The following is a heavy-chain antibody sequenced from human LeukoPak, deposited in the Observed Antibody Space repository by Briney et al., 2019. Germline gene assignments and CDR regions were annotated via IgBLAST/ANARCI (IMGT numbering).Heavy chain of an antibody. Sequence: GDSLKISWKAPEYDFANYWIGWVRQTPGRGLEWMGIAHPATSIIHYGPSFQGQVTISFDRSLSTAYLQRTSLKASDSGMYFCARRKFYDTYLDPWGRGTLVTVSS. J-gene: IGHJ5*02. V-gene: IGHV5-51*01. CDR1: EYDFANYW. CDR3: ARRKFYDTYLDP. CDR2: AHPATSII. D-gene: IGHD2/OR15-2a*01.